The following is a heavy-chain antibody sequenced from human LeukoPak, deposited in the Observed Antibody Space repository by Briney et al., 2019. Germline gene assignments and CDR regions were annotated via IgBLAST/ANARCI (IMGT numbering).Heavy chain of an antibody. V-gene: IGHV1-69*05. J-gene: IGHJ6*03. CDR2: IIPIFGTA. Sequence: SVKVSCKASGGTYSSYAISWVRQAPGQGLEWMGRIIPIFGTANYAQKFQGRVTITTDESTSTAYMELSSLRSEDTAVYYCARGARPAAGYRYCYYMDVWGKGTTVTVSS. CDR1: GGTYSSYA. D-gene: IGHD2-15*01. CDR3: ARGARPAAGYRYCYYMDV.